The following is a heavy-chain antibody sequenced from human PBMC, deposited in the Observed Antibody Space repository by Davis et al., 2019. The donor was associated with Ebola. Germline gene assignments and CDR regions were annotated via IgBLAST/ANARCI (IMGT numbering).Heavy chain of an antibody. CDR1: GFTFSSYS. Sequence: GGSLRLSCAASGFTFSSYSMSWVRQAPGKGLEWVSGISGSGGRTYYADSVKGRFTISRDNAKNSLYLQMNSLRDEDTAVYYCARDLVSIAARYFDYWGQGTLVTVSS. J-gene: IGHJ4*02. CDR3: ARDLVSIAARYFDY. V-gene: IGHV3-23*01. CDR2: ISGSGGRT. D-gene: IGHD6-6*01.